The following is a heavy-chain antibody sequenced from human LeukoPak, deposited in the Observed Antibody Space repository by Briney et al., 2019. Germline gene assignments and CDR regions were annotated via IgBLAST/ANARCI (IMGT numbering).Heavy chain of an antibody. CDR3: ARELTRGYSYGLYYFDY. Sequence: ASVKVSCKASGYTFTGYHMHWVRQAPGQGLEWMGWINPNSGGTNYAQKLQGRVPMTRDTSIITAYMELSRLRSDDTAVYYCARELTRGYSYGLYYFDYWGQGTLVTVSS. CDR1: GYTFTGYH. CDR2: INPNSGGT. V-gene: IGHV1-2*02. D-gene: IGHD5-18*01. J-gene: IGHJ4*02.